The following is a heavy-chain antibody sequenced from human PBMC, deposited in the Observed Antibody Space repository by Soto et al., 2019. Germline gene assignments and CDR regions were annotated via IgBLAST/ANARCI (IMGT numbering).Heavy chain of an antibody. CDR1: GFTFKTCG. V-gene: IGHV3-30*18. J-gene: IGHJ4*02. D-gene: IGHD1-26*01. Sequence: HPGGSLRLSCTTSGFTFKTCGMHWVRQAPGKGLEWVSLISSDGRNQFYVDSVKGRFTTSRDNSQNILYLQMNNLRPEDTAVYYCAKGFLVGATIDDYWGQGTLVTVSS. CDR2: ISSDGRNQ. CDR3: AKGFLVGATIDDY.